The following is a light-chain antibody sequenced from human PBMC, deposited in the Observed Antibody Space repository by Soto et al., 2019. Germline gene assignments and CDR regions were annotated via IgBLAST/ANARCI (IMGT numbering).Light chain of an antibody. CDR3: QQYNNWPQT. CDR2: GAS. CDR1: QSVSSN. J-gene: IGKJ1*01. V-gene: IGKV3-15*01. Sequence: EIVMTQSPATLSVSPGERATLSCRASQSVSSNLAWYQQKPGQAPRLLIYGASTRATGIPARFSGSGSGTEYPLTISSLQSEDFAVDYCQQYNNWPQTFGQGTQVEIK.